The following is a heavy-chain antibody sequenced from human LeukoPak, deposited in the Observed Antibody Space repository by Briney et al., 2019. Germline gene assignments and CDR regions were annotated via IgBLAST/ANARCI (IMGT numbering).Heavy chain of an antibody. Sequence: GESLRLSCAASGFTFTSYAMSRVRQAPGKGLEWVSAISGSGGSTCYTDSVKGRFTITRDNSKSTLFLQMNSLRAEDTAVYYCAKDPRVGSRVATPCHWGQGTLVTVSS. CDR3: AKDPRVGSRVATPCH. D-gene: IGHD5-24*01. V-gene: IGHV3-23*01. J-gene: IGHJ4*02. CDR2: ISGSGGST. CDR1: GFTFTSYA.